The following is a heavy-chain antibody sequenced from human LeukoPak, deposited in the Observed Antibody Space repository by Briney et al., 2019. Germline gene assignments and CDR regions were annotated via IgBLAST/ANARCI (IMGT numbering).Heavy chain of an antibody. CDR3: ARLMGGYSYASDDAFDI. Sequence: ASVKVSCKVSGYTLTELSMHWVRQAPGKGLEWMGGFDPEDGETIYAQKFQGRVTMTEDTSTSTAYMELRSLRSDDTAVYYCARLMGGYSYASDDAFDIWGQGTMVTVSS. J-gene: IGHJ3*02. CDR1: GYTLTELS. D-gene: IGHD5-18*01. CDR2: FDPEDGET. V-gene: IGHV1-24*01.